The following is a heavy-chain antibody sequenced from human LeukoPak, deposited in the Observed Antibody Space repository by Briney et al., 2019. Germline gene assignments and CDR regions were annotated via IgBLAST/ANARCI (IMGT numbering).Heavy chain of an antibody. CDR1: GGSISSSNW. Sequence: SETLSLTCAVSGGSISSSNWWSWVRQPPGKGLEWIGEIYHSGSTNYNPSLKSRVTISVDKSKNQFSLKLSSVTAADTAVYYCASQVYRSGSYYFDYWGQGTLVTVSS. CDR2: IYHSGST. CDR3: ASQVYRSGSYYFDY. V-gene: IGHV4-4*02. D-gene: IGHD3-10*01. J-gene: IGHJ4*02.